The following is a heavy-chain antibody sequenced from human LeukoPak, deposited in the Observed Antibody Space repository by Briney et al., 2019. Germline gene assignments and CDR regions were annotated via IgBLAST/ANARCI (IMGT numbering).Heavy chain of an antibody. Sequence: PGGSLRLSCAASGFTFSSYAMSWVRQAPGKGLEWVSLIYTGGNAVYSDSVKGRFTFSRDDSQNTVYLEMNSLRAEDTAVYYCARVGTYWYFDLWGRGTLVTVSS. CDR1: GFTFSSYA. CDR3: ARVGTYWYFDL. D-gene: IGHD7-27*01. V-gene: IGHV3-23*03. J-gene: IGHJ2*01. CDR2: IYTGGNA.